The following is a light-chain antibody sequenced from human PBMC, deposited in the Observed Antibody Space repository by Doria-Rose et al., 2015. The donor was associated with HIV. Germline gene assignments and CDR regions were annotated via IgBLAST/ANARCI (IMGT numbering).Light chain of an antibody. Sequence: DIVVTQSPGILSLSPGERATLSCRASQSFSSTYLAWYQQKPGQAPSLLIYDGSTRATGIPDRFSASGSGTDFTLTINRLEPEDFALYYCHQYGTSWTFGQGTKVEI. CDR2: DGS. J-gene: IGKJ1*01. V-gene: IGKV3-20*01. CDR3: HQYGTSWT. CDR1: QSFSSTY.